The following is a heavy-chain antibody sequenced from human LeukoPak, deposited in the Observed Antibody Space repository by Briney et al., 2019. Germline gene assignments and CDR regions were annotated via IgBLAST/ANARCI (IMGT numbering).Heavy chain of an antibody. CDR3: ARAFYYDSSGYYSGASDY. Sequence: ASVKVSCKASGYTFTSYYMHWVRQAPGQGLEWMGIINPSGGSTSYAQKFQGRVTMTRDTSTSTVYMELSSPRSEDTAVYYCARAFYYDSSGYYSGASDYWGQGTLVTVSS. V-gene: IGHV1-46*01. CDR1: GYTFTSYY. D-gene: IGHD3-22*01. CDR2: INPSGGST. J-gene: IGHJ4*02.